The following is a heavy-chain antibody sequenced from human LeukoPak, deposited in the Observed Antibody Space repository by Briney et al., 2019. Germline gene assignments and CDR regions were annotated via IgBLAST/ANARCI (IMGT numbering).Heavy chain of an antibody. V-gene: IGHV3-NL1*01. J-gene: IGHJ4*02. CDR2: IYAGGTT. CDR3: ATGRWLRLFDY. Sequence: GGSLRLSCAASGFTFSSYGMHWVPQAPGKGLEWVSIIYAGGTTYYVDSVKGRFTISRDNSKNTLYLQMNSLRVEDTAVYFCATGRWLRLFDYWGQGTRVTVSS. D-gene: IGHD5-24*01. CDR1: GFTFSSYG.